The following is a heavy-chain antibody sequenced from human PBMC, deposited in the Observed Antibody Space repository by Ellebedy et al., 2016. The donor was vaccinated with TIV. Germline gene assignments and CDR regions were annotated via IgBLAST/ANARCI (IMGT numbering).Heavy chain of an antibody. Sequence: MPSETLSLTCTVSGGSISSYYWSWIRQPAGKGLEWIGRIYTSGSTNYNPSLKSRVNMPVDTSKNQFSLKLSSVTAADTAVYYCARDNYGDYVPTPLDYWGQGTLVTVSS. D-gene: IGHD4-17*01. CDR3: ARDNYGDYVPTPLDY. V-gene: IGHV4-4*07. CDR2: IYTSGST. CDR1: GGSISSYY. J-gene: IGHJ4*02.